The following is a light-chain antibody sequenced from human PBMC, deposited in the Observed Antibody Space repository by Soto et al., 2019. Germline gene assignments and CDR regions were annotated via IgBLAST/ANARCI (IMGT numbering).Light chain of an antibody. J-gene: IGKJ4*01. CDR2: DAY. V-gene: IGKV1-5*01. CDR3: QQYNSYSLT. CDR1: QIISSR. Sequence: DIQMTQSPSILSASVGDRVTITCRASQIISSRLAWYQQKPGKAPKLLIYDAYNLESGVPSRFSGSGSGTEFALTISSLQPDDFATYYCQQYNSYSLTFGGGTKEDIK.